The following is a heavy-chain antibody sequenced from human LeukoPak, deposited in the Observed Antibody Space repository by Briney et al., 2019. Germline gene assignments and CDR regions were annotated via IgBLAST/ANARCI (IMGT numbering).Heavy chain of an antibody. D-gene: IGHD3-22*01. CDR2: INHSGST. V-gene: IGHV4-34*01. CDR3: ARVSKWLSNFDY. J-gene: IGHJ4*02. Sequence: WIGEINHSGSTNYNPSLKSRVTISVDTSKNQFSLKLSSVTAADTAVYYCARVSKWLSNFDYWGQGTLVTVSS.